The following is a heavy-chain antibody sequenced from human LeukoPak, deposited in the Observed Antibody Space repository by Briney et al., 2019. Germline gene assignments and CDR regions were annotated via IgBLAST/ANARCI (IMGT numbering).Heavy chain of an antibody. J-gene: IGHJ4*02. V-gene: IGHV3-72*01. CDR2: IRKKAHSYIT. CDR3: TRVSPLAYFFDF. CDR1: GFTFSEHY. Sequence: PGGSLRLSCAVSGFTFSEHYMDWVRQAPGKGLEWVGHIRKKAHSYITEYAASVRGKFTIPRDDSQNSIYLEMNSLETEDTAVYYCTRVSPLAYFFDFWGQGALVTVSS. D-gene: IGHD5/OR15-5a*01.